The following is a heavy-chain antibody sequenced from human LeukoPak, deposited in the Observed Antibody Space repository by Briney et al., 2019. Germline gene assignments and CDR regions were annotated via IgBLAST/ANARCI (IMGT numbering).Heavy chain of an antibody. D-gene: IGHD5-18*01. Sequence: PGGSLRLSCAASGFTFSSYSMNWVRQAPGKGLEWVSSISSSSSYIYYADSVKGRFTISRDNAKNSLYLQMNSLRAEDTAVYYCARDLGVTAMWYMDVWGKGTTVTVSS. CDR1: GFTFSSYS. CDR3: ARDLGVTAMWYMDV. CDR2: ISSSSSYI. J-gene: IGHJ6*03. V-gene: IGHV3-21*01.